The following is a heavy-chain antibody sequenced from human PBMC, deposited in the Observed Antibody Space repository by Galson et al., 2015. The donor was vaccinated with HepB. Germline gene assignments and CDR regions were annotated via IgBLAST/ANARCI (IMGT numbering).Heavy chain of an antibody. D-gene: IGHD3-3*01. CDR3: ARDLPPYYDFWSGYYPPLGY. V-gene: IGHV3-33*01. Sequence: NWVRQAPGKGLEWVAVIWYDGSNKYYADSVKGRFTISRDNSKNTLYLQMNSLRAEDTAVYYCARDLPPYYDFWSGYYPPLGYWGQGTLVTVSS. CDR2: IWYDGSNK. J-gene: IGHJ4*02.